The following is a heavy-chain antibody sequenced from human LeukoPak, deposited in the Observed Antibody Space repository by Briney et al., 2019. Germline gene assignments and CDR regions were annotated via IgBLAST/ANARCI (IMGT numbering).Heavy chain of an antibody. D-gene: IGHD5-24*01. Sequence: GVSLRLSCAASGFTFSSYGMHWVRQAPGKGLEWVAVIWYDGSNKYYADSVKGRFTISRDNSKNTLYLQMNSLRAEDTAVYYCAKESDGYTHFDYWGQGTLVTVSS. J-gene: IGHJ4*02. V-gene: IGHV3-33*06. CDR2: IWYDGSNK. CDR1: GFTFSSYG. CDR3: AKESDGYTHFDY.